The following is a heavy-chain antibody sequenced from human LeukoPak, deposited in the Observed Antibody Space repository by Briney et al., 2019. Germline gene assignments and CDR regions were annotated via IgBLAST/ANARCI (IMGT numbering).Heavy chain of an antibody. J-gene: IGHJ5*02. V-gene: IGHV4-30-4*01. Sequence: PSHTLSLTCTVSGGSISSGDYYWSWIRQPPGKGLEWIGYIYYSGSTYYNPSLKSRVTISVDTSKNQFSLKLSSVTAADTAVYYCARDLIIAAAGRGGDWFDPWGQGTLVTVSS. CDR2: IYYSGST. CDR1: GGSISSGDYY. CDR3: ARDLIIAAAGRGGDWFDP. D-gene: IGHD6-13*01.